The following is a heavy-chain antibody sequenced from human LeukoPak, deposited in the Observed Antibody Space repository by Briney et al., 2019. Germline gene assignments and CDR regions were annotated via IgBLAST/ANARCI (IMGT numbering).Heavy chain of an antibody. V-gene: IGHV1-18*01. CDR2: ISAYNGNT. Sequence: GASVKVSCKTSGGTFRNRAISWVRQAPGQGLEWMGWISAYNGNTNYAQKLQGRVTMTTDTSTSTAYMELRSLRSDDTAVYYCARDGLLWFGRRGDAFDIWGQGTMVTVSS. D-gene: IGHD3-10*01. CDR3: ARDGLLWFGRRGDAFDI. J-gene: IGHJ3*02. CDR1: GGTFRNRA.